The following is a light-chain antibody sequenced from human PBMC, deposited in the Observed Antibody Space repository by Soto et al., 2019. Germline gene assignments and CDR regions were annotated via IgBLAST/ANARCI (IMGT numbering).Light chain of an antibody. V-gene: IGLV1-47*01. CDR2: RND. Sequence: QSVLTQPPSASGTPGQRVTISCSGSSSNIESNYVYWYQQLPASAPKLLIYRNDQRPSGVPDRFSVCKSGTSASLGISGLRSDEEADYYCAAWYDSLSALVFGGGTKLTVL. J-gene: IGLJ3*02. CDR3: AAWYDSLSALV. CDR1: SSNIESNY.